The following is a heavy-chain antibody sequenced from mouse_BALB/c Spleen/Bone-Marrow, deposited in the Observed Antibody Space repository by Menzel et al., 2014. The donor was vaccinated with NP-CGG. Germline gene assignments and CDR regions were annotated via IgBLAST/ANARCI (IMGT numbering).Heavy chain of an antibody. V-gene: IGHV2-9*02. CDR2: IWAGGST. D-gene: IGHD2-4*01. CDR1: GFSLTSYG. CDR3: AREGSTMITTPFAY. Sequence: VQLQESGPGLVAPSQSLSITCTVSGFSLTSYGVHWVRQPPGKGLEWLGVIWAGGSTNYNSALMSRLSISKDNSKSQVFLKMNSPQTDDTAMYYCAREGSTMITTPFAYWGQGTLVTVSA. J-gene: IGHJ3*01.